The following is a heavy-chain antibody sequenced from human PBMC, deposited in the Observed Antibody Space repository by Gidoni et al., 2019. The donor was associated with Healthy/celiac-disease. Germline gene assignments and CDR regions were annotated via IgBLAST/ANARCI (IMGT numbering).Heavy chain of an antibody. Sequence: QVQLQESGPGLGKPSQPLSLTGTVPGGPLSSGDYDWAWRRQPPGKGLEWIGYIYYSGSTYYNPSLKSRVTISVDTSKNQFSLKLSSVTAADTAVYYCARGGAAGVVVTAIEGIFDTWFDPWSQGTLVTVSS. CDR3: ARGGAAGVVVTAIEGIFDTWFDP. J-gene: IGHJ5*02. D-gene: IGHD2-21*02. CDR2: IYYSGST. V-gene: IGHV4-30-4*01. CDR1: GGPLSSGDYD.